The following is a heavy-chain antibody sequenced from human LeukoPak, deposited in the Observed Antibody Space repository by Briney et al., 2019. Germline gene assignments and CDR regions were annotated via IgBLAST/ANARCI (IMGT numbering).Heavy chain of an antibody. CDR2: IKQDGSEK. D-gene: IGHD2-2*01. CDR1: GFTFSSYW. J-gene: IGHJ4*02. V-gene: IGHV3-7*01. CDR3: ARDLNEVPAAIEDYFDY. Sequence: GGSLRLSCAASGFTFSSYWMSWVRQAPGKGLEWVANIKQDGSEKYYVDSVKGRFTISRDNAKNSLYLQMNSLRAEDTAVYYCARDLNEVPAAIEDYFDYWGQGTLVTVSS.